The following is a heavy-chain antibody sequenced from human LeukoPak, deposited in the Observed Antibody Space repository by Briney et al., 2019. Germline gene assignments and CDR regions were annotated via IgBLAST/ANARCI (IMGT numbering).Heavy chain of an antibody. V-gene: IGHV4-30-2*01. Sequence: SQTLSLTCVVSGGSISGGGYSWSWIRQPPGKGLERIGYIYHSGSTYYNPSLKSRVTISVDRSKNQFTLKLSSVTAADTAVYYCAAGYSSSWFDNWGQGTLVTVSS. CDR1: GGSISGGGYS. D-gene: IGHD6-13*01. CDR2: IYHSGST. CDR3: AAGYSSSWFDN. J-gene: IGHJ5*02.